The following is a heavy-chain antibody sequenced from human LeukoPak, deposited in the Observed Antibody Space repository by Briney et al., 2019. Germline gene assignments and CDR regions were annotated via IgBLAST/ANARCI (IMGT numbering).Heavy chain of an antibody. Sequence: PGGSLRLSCAASGFTFSDYYMSWIRQAPGRGLEWVSYISFNSTYTNYAESVKGRFTISRDNAKNSLYLQMNNLRAEDTAVYYCARGTKAVGYWGQGTLVTVSS. CDR2: ISFNSTYT. CDR1: GFTFSDYY. V-gene: IGHV3-11*05. J-gene: IGHJ4*02. D-gene: IGHD1-7*01. CDR3: ARGTKAVGY.